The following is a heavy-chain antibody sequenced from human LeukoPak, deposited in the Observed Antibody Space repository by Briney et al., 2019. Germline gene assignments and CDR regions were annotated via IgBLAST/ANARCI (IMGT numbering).Heavy chain of an antibody. CDR1: GYTFTGYY. D-gene: IGHD3-22*01. V-gene: IGHV1-46*01. CDR3: ARDPVYYYDRSGYYDY. CDR2: INPSGGST. Sequence: GASVKVSCKASGYTFTGYYIHWVRQAPGQGPEWMGIINPSGGSTNYAQKFQGRVTMTRDTSTSTVYMELSSLRSEDTAVYYCARDPVYYYDRSGYYDYWGQGTLVTVSS. J-gene: IGHJ4*02.